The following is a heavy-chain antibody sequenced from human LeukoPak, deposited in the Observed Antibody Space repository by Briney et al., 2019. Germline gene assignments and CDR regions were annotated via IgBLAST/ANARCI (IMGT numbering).Heavy chain of an antibody. V-gene: IGHV4-59*01. CDR1: GGSISSYY. D-gene: IGHD2-21*02. CDR3: ASLVVTSNPFDY. CDR2: IYYSGST. Sequence: SETLSLTCTVSGGSISSYYWSWIRQPPGKGLEWIGYIYYSGSTNYNPSLKSRVTISVDTSKNQFSLKLNSVTAADTAVYYCASLVVTSNPFDYWGQGTLVTVSP. J-gene: IGHJ4*02.